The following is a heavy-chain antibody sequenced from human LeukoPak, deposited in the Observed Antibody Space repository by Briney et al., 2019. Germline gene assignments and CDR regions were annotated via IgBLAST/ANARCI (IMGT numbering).Heavy chain of an antibody. J-gene: IGHJ5*02. CDR1: GGSISPYY. Sequence: SETLSLTCTVSGGSISPYYWTWIWQPPGKGLEWIGYVYYNGNTNYNPSLKSRITISVDTSKNQFSLRLKSVTAADTAVYYCARGPLSSRTTWTWFDPWGQGTLVTVSS. V-gene: IGHV4-59*01. CDR3: ARGPLSSRTTWTWFDP. CDR2: VYYNGNT. D-gene: IGHD3/OR15-3a*01.